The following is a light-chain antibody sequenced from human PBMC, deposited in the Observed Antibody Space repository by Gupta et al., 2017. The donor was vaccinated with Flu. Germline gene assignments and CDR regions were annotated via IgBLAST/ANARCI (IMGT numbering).Light chain of an antibody. J-gene: IGKJ5*01. V-gene: IGKV1-17*01. CDR3: LQHNSFPLT. CDR2: ATS. Sequence: DIPVTQSPSSLSASLGDRVTITCRASQGIRNDLAWYQQKPGKAPKRLMYATSNLQSGVPSRFSGSGSGTEFTLTISGLQPEDYATYYCLQHNSFPLTFGRGTQLDIK. CDR1: QGIRND.